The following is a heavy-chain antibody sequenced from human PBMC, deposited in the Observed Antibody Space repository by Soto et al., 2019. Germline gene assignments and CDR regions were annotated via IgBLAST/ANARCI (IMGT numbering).Heavy chain of an antibody. D-gene: IGHD3-22*01. Sequence: GGSLRLSCAASGFTFGSYGMHWVGQGPGKGLEWVAVIWYDGSNKYYADSVKGRFTISRDNSKNTLYLQMNSLRAEDTAVYYCAKSPGMYYYDSSGYYHYDYWGQGT. CDR2: IWYDGSNK. V-gene: IGHV3-33*06. CDR1: GFTFGSYG. CDR3: AKSPGMYYYDSSGYYHYDY. J-gene: IGHJ4*02.